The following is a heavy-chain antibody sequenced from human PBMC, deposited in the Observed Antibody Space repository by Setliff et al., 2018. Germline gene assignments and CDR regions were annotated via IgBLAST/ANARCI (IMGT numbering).Heavy chain of an antibody. CDR2: IYPGDSHT. J-gene: IGHJ5*02. CDR1: GYSFSNFW. Sequence: RGESLKISCKGSGYSFSNFWIGWVRQMPGKGLEWMGIIYPGDSHTRYSPSFQGQVTMSADKSINTAYLQWSNLKASDTAVYYCARRGERFFNWFDPWGQGPRSPSPQ. D-gene: IGHD2-21*01. V-gene: IGHV5-51*01. CDR3: ARRGERFFNWFDP.